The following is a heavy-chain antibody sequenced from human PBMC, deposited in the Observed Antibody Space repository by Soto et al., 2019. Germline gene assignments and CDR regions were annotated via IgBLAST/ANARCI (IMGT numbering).Heavy chain of an antibody. CDR1: GFTFSSYG. Sequence: SLRLSCAASGFTFSSYGMHWVRQAPGKGLEWVAVIWYDGSNKYYADSVKGRFTISRDNSKNTLYLQMNSLRAEDTAVYYCESYTIAAAGPTYFDYWGQGTLVTVSS. CDR3: ESYTIAAAGPTYFDY. CDR2: IWYDGSNK. J-gene: IGHJ4*02. D-gene: IGHD6-13*01. V-gene: IGHV3-33*08.